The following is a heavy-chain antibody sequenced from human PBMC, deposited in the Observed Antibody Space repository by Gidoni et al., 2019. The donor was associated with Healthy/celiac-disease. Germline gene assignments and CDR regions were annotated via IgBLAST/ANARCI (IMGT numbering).Heavy chain of an antibody. CDR3: ARDQDSYFDY. Sequence: QVQLVESGGGVVKPGRSLRLSWAASGFTFSSYAMHWVRQAPGKGLEWVAVISYDGSNKYYADSVKGRFTISRDNSKNTLYLQMNSLRAEDTAVYYCARDQDSYFDYWGQGTLVTVSS. J-gene: IGHJ4*02. V-gene: IGHV3-30-3*01. CDR1: GFTFSSYA. CDR2: ISYDGSNK.